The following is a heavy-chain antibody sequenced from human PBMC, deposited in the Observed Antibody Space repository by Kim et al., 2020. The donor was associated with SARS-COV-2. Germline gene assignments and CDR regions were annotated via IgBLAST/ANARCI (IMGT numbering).Heavy chain of an antibody. Sequence: KSRVTISVDTSKNQFSLKLSSVTAADTAVYYCATLDRGIVGATGGYYFDYWGQGTLVTVSS. D-gene: IGHD1-26*01. CDR3: ATLDRGIVGATGGYYFDY. J-gene: IGHJ4*02. V-gene: IGHV4-59*01.